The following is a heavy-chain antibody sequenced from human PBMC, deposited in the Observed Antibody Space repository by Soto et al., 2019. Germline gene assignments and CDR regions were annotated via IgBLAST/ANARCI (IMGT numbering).Heavy chain of an antibody. CDR2: IYYSGST. CDR3: ARDSRSGYSYGYNDY. CDR1: GGSVSSGSYY. J-gene: IGHJ4*02. D-gene: IGHD5-18*01. Sequence: PSETLSLTCTVSGGSVSSGSYYWSWIRQPPVKGLEWFGYIYYSGSTNYNPSLKSRVTISVDTSKNQFSLKLSSVTAADTAVYYCARDSRSGYSYGYNDYWGQGTLVTVSS. V-gene: IGHV4-61*01.